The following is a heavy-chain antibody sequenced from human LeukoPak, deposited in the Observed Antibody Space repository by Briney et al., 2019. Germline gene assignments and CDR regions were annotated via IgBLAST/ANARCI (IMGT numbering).Heavy chain of an antibody. D-gene: IGHD5-12*01. CDR1: GGSISSYY. V-gene: IGHV4-4*07. J-gene: IGHJ4*02. CDR3: AREGGYDQIDY. Sequence: SETLSLTCTVSGGSISSYYWSWIRQPAGKGLECIGRVYSSGSTNYNPSLKSRVTMSVDTSKNQFSLKVSSVTAADTAVYYCAREGGYDQIDYWGQGTLVTVSS. CDR2: VYSSGST.